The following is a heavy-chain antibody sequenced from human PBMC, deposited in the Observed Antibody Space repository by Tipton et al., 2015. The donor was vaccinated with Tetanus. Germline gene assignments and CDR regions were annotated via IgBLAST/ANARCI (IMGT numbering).Heavy chain of an antibody. CDR2: ISYSGNT. V-gene: IGHV4-34*01. CDR1: GGSFSVYY. Sequence: TLSLTCTIYGGSFSVYYWGWLRQDPGKGLEWIGRISYSGNTAYNPSLKSRVAISVDTSKNQFSLKLTSVTAADTAVYYCARRGGDFLTGYYDSWGQETPVIVSS. CDR3: ARRGGDFLTGYYDS. D-gene: IGHD3-9*01. J-gene: IGHJ4*02.